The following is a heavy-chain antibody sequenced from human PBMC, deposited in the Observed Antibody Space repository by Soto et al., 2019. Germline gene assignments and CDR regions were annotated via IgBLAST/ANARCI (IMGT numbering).Heavy chain of an antibody. J-gene: IGHJ6*03. Sequence: SETLSLTCAVYGGSFSGYYWSWIRQPPGKGLEWIGEINHSGSTNYNPSLKSRVTISVDTSKNQFSLKLSSVTAADTAVYYCARGRSVVRYGDYVPYYYYMDVWGKGTTVTVSS. V-gene: IGHV4-34*01. CDR2: INHSGST. CDR3: ARGRSVVRYGDYVPYYYYMDV. CDR1: GGSFSGYY. D-gene: IGHD4-17*01.